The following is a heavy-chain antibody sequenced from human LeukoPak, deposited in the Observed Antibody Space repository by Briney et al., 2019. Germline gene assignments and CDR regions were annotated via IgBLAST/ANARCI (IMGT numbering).Heavy chain of an antibody. Sequence: ASVKVSCKVSGYTLTELSMHWVRQAPGKGLEWMGGFDPEDGETIYAQKFQGRVTMTEDTSTDTAYMELSSLRSEDTAVYYCATDAPLEGYCSGGSCYPYFWGQGTLVTVSS. D-gene: IGHD2-15*01. V-gene: IGHV1-24*01. CDR3: ATDAPLEGYCSGGSCYPYF. J-gene: IGHJ4*02. CDR2: FDPEDGET. CDR1: GYTLTELS.